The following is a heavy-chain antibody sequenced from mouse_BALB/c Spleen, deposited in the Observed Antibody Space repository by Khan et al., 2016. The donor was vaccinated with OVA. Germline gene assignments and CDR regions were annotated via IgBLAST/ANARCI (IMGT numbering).Heavy chain of an antibody. CDR1: GFSLTSYG. CDR3: ARLEDI. CDR2: IGAGGST. J-gene: IGHJ2*01. Sequence: VQLLESGPGLVAPSQSLSITCTVSGFSLTSYGVHWVRQPPGKGLEWLGVIGAGGSTKYNSALMSRLSISKDNSKSLVYLKMNSLQTADTAMYYCARLEDIWGQGTTLTVSS. V-gene: IGHV2-9*02. D-gene: IGHD1-3*01.